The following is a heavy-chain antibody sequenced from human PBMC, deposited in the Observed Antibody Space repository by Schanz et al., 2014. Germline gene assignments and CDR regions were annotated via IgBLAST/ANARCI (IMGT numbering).Heavy chain of an antibody. J-gene: IGHJ4*01. V-gene: IGHV3-15*01. Sequence: VQLVESGGGVVQPGGSLRLSCAASGFTLSNAWMSWVRQAPGKGVEWVGRLKSKTDGGTTDYAAPVKGRFTISRDDSKNTLYLQMNFLKTEDTAVYFCTTDRGITVRPLFDYWGHGTLVTVAS. CDR1: GFTLSNAW. CDR3: TTDRGITVRPLFDY. CDR2: LKSKTDGGTT. D-gene: IGHD6-6*01.